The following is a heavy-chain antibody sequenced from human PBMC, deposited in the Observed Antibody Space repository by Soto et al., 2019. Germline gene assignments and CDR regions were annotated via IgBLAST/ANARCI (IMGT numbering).Heavy chain of an antibody. CDR3: ARTYSIRYFDC. J-gene: IGHJ4*02. CDR2: IWSDGSNE. V-gene: IGHV3-33*01. Sequence: GGSLRLSCAASGFTFSSYGMHWVRQAPGKGLEWVAVIWSDGSNEYYADSVKGRFTISRDNSKNTLYLQMNSLRAEDTAVYYCARTYSIRYFDCWGQGTLVTVSS. CDR1: GFTFSSYG. D-gene: IGHD6-13*01.